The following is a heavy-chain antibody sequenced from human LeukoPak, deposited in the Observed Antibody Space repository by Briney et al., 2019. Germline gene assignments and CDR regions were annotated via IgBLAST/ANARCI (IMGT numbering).Heavy chain of an antibody. Sequence: ASVKVSCKASGYTFTSYGLSWVRQAPGQGLEWMGWISDSNNKTNYAQNLQGRVTMTTDTSTSTAYMELRSLRSDDTAVYYCARVQIVVVTGSYYPDAFDTWGQGTMVTVSS. J-gene: IGHJ3*02. CDR3: ARVQIVVVTGSYYPDAFDT. CDR2: ISDSNNKT. CDR1: GYTFTSYG. V-gene: IGHV1-18*01. D-gene: IGHD2-21*02.